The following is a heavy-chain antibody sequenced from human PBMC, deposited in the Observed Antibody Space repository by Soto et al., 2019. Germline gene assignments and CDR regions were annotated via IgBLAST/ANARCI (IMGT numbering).Heavy chain of an antibody. CDR1: GFIFSDYS. V-gene: IGHV3-30-3*01. CDR3: ARENSRISPRLFQR. J-gene: IGHJ1*01. D-gene: IGHD6-6*01. Sequence: GGSLRLSGVASGFIFSDYSIHWARQAPGKGLEWVALISPAGTNQYYADSAKGRFTISRENSKNTLYLQMNSLRPEDTGLYYCARENSRISPRLFQRLGHRTLFTVCS. CDR2: ISPAGTNQ.